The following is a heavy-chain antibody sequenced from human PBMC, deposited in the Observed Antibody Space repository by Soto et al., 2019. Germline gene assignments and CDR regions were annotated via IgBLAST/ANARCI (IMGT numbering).Heavy chain of an antibody. D-gene: IGHD6-6*01. Sequence: PSETLSLTCTVSGGSISSYYWSWIRQRAGKGLEWIGRLYTSGSTNYNPSLKSRVTMSVDTSKNQFSLKLSYVTAADTAVYYCARDPKGQYSSQTGYYYYGMEVWGQGTTATVS. CDR3: ARDPKGQYSSQTGYYYYGMEV. V-gene: IGHV4-4*07. CDR1: GGSISSYY. J-gene: IGHJ6*02. CDR2: LYTSGST.